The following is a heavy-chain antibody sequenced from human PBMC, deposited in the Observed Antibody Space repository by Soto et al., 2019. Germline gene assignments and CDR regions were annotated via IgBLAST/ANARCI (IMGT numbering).Heavy chain of an antibody. Sequence: EVQLVESGGGFVQPGGSLRLSCAASGFTFSAYGTGWVRQAPGEGLEWISYIGGSRTPIYYADSVQGRFTVSRDNAKNSLYLQMNSLRAEDTAVYYCVKPLRKQWPRDAFDVWGQGTMVTVSS. V-gene: IGHV3-48*01. CDR2: IGGSRTPI. CDR1: GFTFSAYG. CDR3: VKPLRKQWPRDAFDV. D-gene: IGHD6-19*01. J-gene: IGHJ3*01.